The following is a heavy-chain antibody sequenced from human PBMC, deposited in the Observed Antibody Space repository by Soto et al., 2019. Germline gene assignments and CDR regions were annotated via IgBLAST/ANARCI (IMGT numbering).Heavy chain of an antibody. J-gene: IGHJ6*02. CDR2: IIPIFGTA. CDR1: GGTFSSYA. Sequence: QVQLVQSGAEVKKPGSSVKVSCKASGGTFSSYAISWVRQAPGQGLEWMGGIIPIFGTANYAQKFQGRVTITADESTSTAYMELSSLRAEDTAVYYCARALDIVVVPAAPNDYYYSYGMDVWGQGTTVTVSS. CDR3: ARALDIVVVPAAPNDYYYSYGMDV. V-gene: IGHV1-69*01. D-gene: IGHD2-2*03.